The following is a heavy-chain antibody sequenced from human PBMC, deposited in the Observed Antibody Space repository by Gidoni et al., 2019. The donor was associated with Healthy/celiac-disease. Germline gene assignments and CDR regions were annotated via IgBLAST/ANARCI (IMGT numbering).Heavy chain of an antibody. D-gene: IGHD3-22*01. V-gene: IGHV4-59*08. J-gene: IGHJ4*02. CDR3: ARQPPREDYDSSGLLSSYFDY. CDR1: GGSISSYS. Sequence: QVQLQESGPGLVKPSETLSLTCTVSGGSISSYSWRWIRQPPGKGLEWIGYIYYSGSTNYNPSLKSRVTISVDTSKNQFSLKLSSVTAADTAVYYCARQPPREDYDSSGLLSSYFDYWGQGTLVTVSS. CDR2: IYYSGST.